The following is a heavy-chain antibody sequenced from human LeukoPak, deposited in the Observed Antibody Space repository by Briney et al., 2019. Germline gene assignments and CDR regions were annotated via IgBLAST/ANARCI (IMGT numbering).Heavy chain of an antibody. D-gene: IGHD1-26*01. CDR1: GVTISSFY. V-gene: IGHV4-39*07. CDR2: IYNSGST. Sequence: KPSETLSLTCTVSGVTISSFYWGWVRPRPGKGLEWIGNIYNSGSTYYNPSLKSRVTISVDTSKNQFSLKLNSVTAADTAVYYCARDTGSYPHVSFDIWGQGTMVTVSS. CDR3: ARDTGSYPHVSFDI. J-gene: IGHJ3*02.